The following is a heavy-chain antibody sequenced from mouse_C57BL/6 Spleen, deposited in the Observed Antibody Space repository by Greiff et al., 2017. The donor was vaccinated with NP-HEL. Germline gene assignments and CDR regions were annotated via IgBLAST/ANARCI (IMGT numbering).Heavy chain of an antibody. CDR2: IWTGGGT. D-gene: IGHD1-1*01. V-gene: IGHV2-9-1*01. CDR1: GFSLTSYA. CDR3: ARNYYYGSSYYFDY. J-gene: IGHJ2*01. Sequence: VQGVESGPGLVAPSQSLSITCTVSGFSLTSYAISWVRQPPGKGLEWLGVIWTGGGTNYNSALKSRLSISKDNSKSQVFLKMNSLQTDDTARYYCARNYYYGSSYYFDYWGQGTTLTVSS.